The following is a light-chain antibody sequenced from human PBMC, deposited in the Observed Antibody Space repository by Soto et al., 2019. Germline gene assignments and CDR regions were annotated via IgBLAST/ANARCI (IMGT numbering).Light chain of an antibody. CDR3: QLYNTYSGK. Sequence: DIQMTQSPSTLSASVGDRVTITCLASQSISSWLAWYQQKPGKAPKLLIYRASTLQSGVPSRFSASGSGTEFILTISSLQPDDFATYYCQLYNTYSGKFGQGTKVDIK. CDR1: QSISSW. V-gene: IGKV1-5*03. J-gene: IGKJ1*01. CDR2: RAS.